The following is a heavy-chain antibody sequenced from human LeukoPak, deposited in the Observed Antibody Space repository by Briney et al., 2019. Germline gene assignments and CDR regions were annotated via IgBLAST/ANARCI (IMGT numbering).Heavy chain of an antibody. V-gene: IGHV4-34*01. CDR1: GGPFSGYF. CDR3: ARRYYYNLGSFPFDF. D-gene: IGHD3-10*01. Sequence: SETLSLTCAVSGGPFSGYFWSWIRQSSGKGLEWIGEIHNSGTINYNPSLNSRVTVSEDTSKNQFYLNLSSVTAADTAVYYCARRYYYNLGSFPFDFWGQGTLVTVSS. CDR2: IHNSGTI. J-gene: IGHJ4*02.